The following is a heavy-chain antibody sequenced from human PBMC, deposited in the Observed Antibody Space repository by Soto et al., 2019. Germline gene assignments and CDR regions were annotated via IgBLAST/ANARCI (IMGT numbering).Heavy chain of an antibody. D-gene: IGHD6-13*01. Sequence: EVQLVESGGGLVQPGGSLRLSCGASGFTFGDHYMDWVRQAPGKGLEWVGRARSKAYSYTTEYAASLKGRFTISRDDSKNSFYLEVSSLKTEDTAVYYCAREDRMAAAAGGYYYYGMDVWGQGTTVIVSS. V-gene: IGHV3-72*01. J-gene: IGHJ6*02. CDR2: ARSKAYSYTT. CDR1: GFTFGDHY. CDR3: AREDRMAAAAGGYYYYGMDV.